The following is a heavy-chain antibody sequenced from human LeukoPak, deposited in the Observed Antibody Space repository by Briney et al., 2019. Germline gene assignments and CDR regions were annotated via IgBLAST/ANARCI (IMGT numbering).Heavy chain of an antibody. D-gene: IGHD3-10*01. CDR3: ARDLITMVRVSPYVYGMDV. V-gene: IGHV1-3*01. CDR2: INAGNGNT. Sequence: GASVKVSCKASGGTFSSYAISWVRQAPGQGLEWMGWINAGNGNTKYSQKFQGRVTITRDTSASTAYMELSSLRSEDTAVYYCARDLITMVRVSPYVYGMDVWGQGTTVTVSS. CDR1: GGTFSSYA. J-gene: IGHJ6*02.